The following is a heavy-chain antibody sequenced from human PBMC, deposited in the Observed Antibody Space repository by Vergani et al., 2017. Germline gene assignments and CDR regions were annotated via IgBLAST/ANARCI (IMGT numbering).Heavy chain of an antibody. J-gene: IGHJ6*03. Sequence: QVQLVESGGGVVQPGRSLRLSCAASGFTFRSYGMHWVRQAPGKGLEWVAVIWYDGSDKYYADSVKGRFTISRDNFKNTLYLQMNSLRAEDTAVYYCARDGRQDSNYYYMDVWGKGTTVTVSS. CDR3: ARDGRQDSNYYYMDV. CDR1: GFTFRSYG. V-gene: IGHV3-33*01. CDR2: IWYDGSDK. D-gene: IGHD2-15*01.